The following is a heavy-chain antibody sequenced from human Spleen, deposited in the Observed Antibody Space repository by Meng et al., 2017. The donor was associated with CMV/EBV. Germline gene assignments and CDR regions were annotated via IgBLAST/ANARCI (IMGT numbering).Heavy chain of an antibody. V-gene: IGHV3-30*04. J-gene: IGHJ4*02. CDR3: ARDHDPYSSGWYVDY. CDR1: GFTFSSYA. D-gene: IGHD6-19*01. CDR2: ISYDGSNK. Sequence: SLRLSCAASGFTFSSYAMHWVRQAPGKGLEWVAVISYDGSNKYYADAVKGRFTISRDNSKNTLYLQMNSQRAEDTAVYYCARDHDPYSSGWYVDYWGQGTLVTVSS.